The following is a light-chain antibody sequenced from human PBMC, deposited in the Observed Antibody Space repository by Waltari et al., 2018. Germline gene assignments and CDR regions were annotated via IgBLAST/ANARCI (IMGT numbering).Light chain of an antibody. Sequence: AFQLTQSPSSLSASVGDRVTISCRASQGIFSALAWYQQKPGQPPKLLIYAASTLESGVPSRFGGSGSGTDFTLTISSLEAEDFATYYCQQFNTYPLTFGGGTRVDIK. CDR1: QGIFSA. CDR3: QQFNTYPLT. V-gene: IGKV1-13*02. J-gene: IGKJ4*01. CDR2: AAS.